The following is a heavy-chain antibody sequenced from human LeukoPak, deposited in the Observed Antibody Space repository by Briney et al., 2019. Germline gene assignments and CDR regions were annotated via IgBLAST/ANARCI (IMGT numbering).Heavy chain of an antibody. D-gene: IGHD5-18*01. CDR1: GGSISGYY. CDR2: MSTTGSP. Sequence: SETLSLTCTVSGGSISGYYWTWIRQPAGTGLEWIGRMSTTGSPRYNPSRKSRVTMSAATSKNQFSLKLSSVTAADTAVYYCARGYSYFDYWGQGTLVTVSS. V-gene: IGHV4-4*07. J-gene: IGHJ4*02. CDR3: ARGYSYFDY.